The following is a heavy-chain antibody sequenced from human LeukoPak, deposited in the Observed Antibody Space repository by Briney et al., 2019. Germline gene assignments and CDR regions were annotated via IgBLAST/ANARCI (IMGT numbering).Heavy chain of an antibody. CDR1: GFTFSSYA. V-gene: IGHV3-23*01. J-gene: IGHJ4*02. D-gene: IGHD2-15*01. CDR2: ISGSGGST. Sequence: GGSLRLSCAASGFTFSSYAMSWVRQAPGKGLEWVSAISGSGGSTYYADSVKGRFTISRDNSKNTLYLQMSSLRAEDTAVYYCAKPGPGGSCCEIDYRGQGTLVTVSS. CDR3: AKPGPGGSCCEIDY.